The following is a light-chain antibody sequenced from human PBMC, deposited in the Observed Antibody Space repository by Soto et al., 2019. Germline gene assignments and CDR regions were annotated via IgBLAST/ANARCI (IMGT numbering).Light chain of an antibody. CDR1: QSISSY. Sequence: DIQMTQSPSSLSASVGDRVTITCRASQSISSYLNWYQQKPGKAPKLLIYAASSLQSGVPSRFSGSGSGTDFTLTISSLQPEDFATYYCQQSYSTPPGWTFGQGTKVEFK. J-gene: IGKJ1*01. CDR2: AAS. CDR3: QQSYSTPPGWT. V-gene: IGKV1-39*01.